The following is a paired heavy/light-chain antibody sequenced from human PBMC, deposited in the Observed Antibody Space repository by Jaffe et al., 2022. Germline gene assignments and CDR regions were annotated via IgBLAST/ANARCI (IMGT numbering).Light chain of an antibody. Sequence: QSALTQPPSASGSPGQSVTISCTGTSSDVGGYNYVSWYQQHPGKAPKLMIYEVSKRPSGVPDRFSGSKSGNTASLTVSGLQAEDEADYYCSSYAGSNINWVFGGGTKLTVL. J-gene: IGLJ3*02. CDR2: EVS. CDR1: SSDVGGYNY. V-gene: IGLV2-8*01. CDR3: SSYAGSNINWV.
Heavy chain of an antibody. J-gene: IGHJ3*02. CDR2: IKSKTDGGTT. V-gene: IGHV3-15*01. CDR3: TTESVVPDIFRWGRDISNAFDI. D-gene: IGHD2-2*01. Sequence: EVQLVESGGGLVKPGGSLRLSCAASGFTFSNAWMSWVRQAPGKGLEWVGRIKSKTDGGTTDYAAPVKGRFTISRDDSKNTLYLQMNSLKTEDTAVYYCTTESVVPDIFRWGRDISNAFDIWGQGTMVTVSS. CDR1: GFTFSNAW.